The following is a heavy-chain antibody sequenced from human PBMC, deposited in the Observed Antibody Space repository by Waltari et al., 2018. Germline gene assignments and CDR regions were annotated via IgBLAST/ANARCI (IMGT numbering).Heavy chain of an antibody. J-gene: IGHJ4*02. Sequence: QVQLVESGGGVVQPGRSLRLSCAASGFPFSSYAMHWVRQAPGKGLEGVAVISYDGSNKYYADAVKGRFTISRDNSKNTLYLQMNSLRAEDTAVYYCASTHSGSYFDYWGQGTLVTVSS. D-gene: IGHD3-10*01. CDR1: GFPFSSYA. CDR2: ISYDGSNK. V-gene: IGHV3-30-3*01. CDR3: ASTHSGSYFDY.